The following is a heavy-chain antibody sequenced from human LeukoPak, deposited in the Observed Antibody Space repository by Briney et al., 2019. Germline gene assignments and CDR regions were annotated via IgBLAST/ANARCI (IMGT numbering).Heavy chain of an antibody. J-gene: IGHJ4*02. CDR1: GGSISSYY. CDR2: IYYSGST. D-gene: IGHD3-10*01. Sequence: SETLSLTCTVSGGSISSYYWSWIRQPPGKGLDWIGYIYYSGSTNYNPSLKSRVTISVDTSKNQFSLKLSSVTAADTAVYYCARNGGTYYYGSGSYDPFDYWGQGTLVTVSS. CDR3: ARNGGTYYYGSGSYDPFDY. V-gene: IGHV4-59*01.